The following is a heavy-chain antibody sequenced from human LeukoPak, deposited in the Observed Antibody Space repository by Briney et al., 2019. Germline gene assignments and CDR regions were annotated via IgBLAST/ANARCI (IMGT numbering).Heavy chain of an antibody. CDR1: GFTFSTYG. Sequence: VGCLRLSCAASGFTFSTYGMHCVRQGPGEGVELVAFIRYDGSNKYYADSVKGRFTISRDNSKNTLYLQMNSLRAEDTAVYYCANHFRYFDLWGRGTLVTVSS. CDR2: IRYDGSNK. CDR3: ANHFRYFDL. J-gene: IGHJ2*01. V-gene: IGHV3-30*02.